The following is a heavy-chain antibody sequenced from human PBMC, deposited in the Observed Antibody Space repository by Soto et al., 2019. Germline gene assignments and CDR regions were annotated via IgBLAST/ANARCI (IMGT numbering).Heavy chain of an antibody. V-gene: IGHV1-69*06. J-gene: IGHJ4*02. D-gene: IGHD6-19*01. Sequence: HVQLVPSGAEVKQPGSSVKVSCKAFGGTFSSYALSWVRQAPGQGLEWMGGLIPLFGTPNYAQNFQGRVMITADKPTSTAYLQPASLTSDDTAVYYCARAFSSGWGGDFDLWDQGALVIVYS. CDR1: GGTFSSYA. CDR2: LIPLFGTP. CDR3: ARAFSSGWGGDFDL.